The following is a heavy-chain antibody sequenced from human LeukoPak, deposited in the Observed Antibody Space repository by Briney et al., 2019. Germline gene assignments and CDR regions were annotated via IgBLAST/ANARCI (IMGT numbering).Heavy chain of an antibody. V-gene: IGHV4-61*02. Sequence: SETLSLTCTVSGGPISSGNYYWNWIRQPAGKGLEWIGRVHNSGSTNHNPSLKSRVTISRDTSKNQFSVIVSSVSAADTAIYFCARSKGDYGSGSLGYWGQGILVTVSS. CDR1: GGPISSGNYY. J-gene: IGHJ4*02. CDR2: VHNSGST. CDR3: ARSKGDYGSGSLGY. D-gene: IGHD3-10*01.